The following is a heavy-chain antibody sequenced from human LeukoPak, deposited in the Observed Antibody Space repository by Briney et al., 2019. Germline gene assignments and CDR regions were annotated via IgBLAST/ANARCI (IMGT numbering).Heavy chain of an antibody. D-gene: IGHD3-22*01. CDR1: GGSFSGYY. CDR2: INHSGST. J-gene: IGHJ3*02. CDR3: ARSHYYYDSSGYPCDAFDI. Sequence: SETLSLSCAAYGGSFSGYYWSWIRQPPGKGLEWIGEINHSGSTNYNPSLKSRVTISVDTSKNQFSLKLSSVTAADTAVYYCARSHYYYDSSGYPCDAFDIWGQGTMVTVSS. V-gene: IGHV4-34*01.